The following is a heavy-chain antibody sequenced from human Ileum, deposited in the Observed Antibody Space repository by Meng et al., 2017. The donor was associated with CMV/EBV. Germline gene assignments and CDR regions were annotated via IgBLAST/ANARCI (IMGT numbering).Heavy chain of an antibody. Sequence: ASVKVSCKASGYTFTGYYIHWVRQAPGQGPEWLGWVNPNSGGTNYAQKFQGRVTMTRDTSISTAYMELNRLTSDDTAVYYCARPRVAGTAHFDSWGPGTLVTVSS. CDR2: VNPNSGGT. CDR1: GYTFTGYY. V-gene: IGHV1-2*02. J-gene: IGHJ4*02. CDR3: ARPRVAGTAHFDS. D-gene: IGHD6-19*01.